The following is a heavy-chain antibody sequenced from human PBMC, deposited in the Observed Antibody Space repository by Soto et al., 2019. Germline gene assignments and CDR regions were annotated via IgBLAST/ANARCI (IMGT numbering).Heavy chain of an antibody. CDR2: ISGSGGST. CDR3: AKDLRQYSSGWYDY. CDR1: GFTFGSYA. Sequence: HPGGSLRLSCAASGFTFGSYAMSWVRQAPGKGLEWVSDISGSGGSTYYADSVKGRFTVSRDNSKNTLYLQMNSLRAEDTARYYCAKDLRQYSSGWYDYWGQGTLVTVSS. J-gene: IGHJ4*02. V-gene: IGHV3-23*01. D-gene: IGHD6-19*01.